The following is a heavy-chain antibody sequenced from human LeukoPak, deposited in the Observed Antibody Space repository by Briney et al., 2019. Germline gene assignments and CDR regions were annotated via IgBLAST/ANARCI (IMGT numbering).Heavy chain of an antibody. J-gene: IGHJ6*02. CDR2: YSGGDT. V-gene: IGHV3-53*01. Sequence: YSGGDTYYADSVKGRFTISRDSSKNTLTLQMNSLRAEDTAVYYCAKAAAGYYYYYGMDVWGQGTTVTVSS. D-gene: IGHD6-13*01. CDR3: AKAAAGYYYYYGMDV.